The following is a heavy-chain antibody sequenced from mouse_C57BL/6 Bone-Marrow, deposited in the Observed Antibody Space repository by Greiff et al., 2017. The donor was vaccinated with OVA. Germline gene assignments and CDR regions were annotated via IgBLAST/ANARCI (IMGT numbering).Heavy chain of an antibody. CDR2: ISYDGSN. D-gene: IGHD3-3*01. CDR3: ARDLGKVAY. V-gene: IGHV3-6*01. J-gene: IGHJ3*01. Sequence: EVKLQESGPGLVKPSQSLSLTCSVTGYSITSGYYWNWIRQFPGNKLEWMGYISYDGSNNYNPSLKNRISITRDTSKNQFFLKLNSVTTEDTATYYCARDLGKVAYWGQGTLVTVSA. CDR1: GYSITSGYY.